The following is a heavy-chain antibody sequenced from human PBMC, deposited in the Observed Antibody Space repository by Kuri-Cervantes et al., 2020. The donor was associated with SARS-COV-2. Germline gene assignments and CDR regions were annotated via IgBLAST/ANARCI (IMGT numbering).Heavy chain of an antibody. Sequence: GESLKISCAASGFTVSSNEMSWVRQAPGKGLEWVANIKQDGSEKYYVDSVKGRFTISRDNAKNSLYLQMNSLRAEDTAVYYCAREGLASPIYWYFDLWGRGTLVTVSS. CDR1: GFTVSSNE. D-gene: IGHD3-16*01. V-gene: IGHV3-7*01. CDR2: IKQDGSEK. CDR3: AREGLASPIYWYFDL. J-gene: IGHJ2*01.